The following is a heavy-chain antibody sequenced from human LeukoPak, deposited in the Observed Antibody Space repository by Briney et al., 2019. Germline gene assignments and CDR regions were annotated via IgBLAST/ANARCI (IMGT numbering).Heavy chain of an antibody. CDR3: ANRGFVIRVILVGFHKEAYYFDS. D-gene: IGHD2-21*01. CDR1: GITLSNYG. CDR2: ISGSGGGT. J-gene: IGHJ4*02. V-gene: IGHV3-23*01. Sequence: GGSLRLSCAVSGITLSNYGMSWVRQAPGKGLEWVAGISGSGGGTYYADSVKGRFAISRDNPKNTLYLQMNSLRAEDTAVYLGANRGFVIRVILVGFHKEAYYFDSWGQGALVTVSS.